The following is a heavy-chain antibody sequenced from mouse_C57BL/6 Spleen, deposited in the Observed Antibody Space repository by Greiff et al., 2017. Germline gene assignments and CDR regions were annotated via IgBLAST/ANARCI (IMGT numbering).Heavy chain of an antibody. V-gene: IGHV1-66*01. J-gene: IGHJ1*03. D-gene: IGHD1-1*01. CDR3: ANHYYGSSYWYFDV. Sequence: VQLQQSGPELVKPGASVKISCKASGYSFTSYYIHWVKQRPGQGLEWIGWIYPGSGNTKYNEKFKGKATLTADTSSSTAYMQLSSLTSEGSAVYYCANHYYGSSYWYFDVWGTGTTVTVSS. CDR2: IYPGSGNT. CDR1: GYSFTSYY.